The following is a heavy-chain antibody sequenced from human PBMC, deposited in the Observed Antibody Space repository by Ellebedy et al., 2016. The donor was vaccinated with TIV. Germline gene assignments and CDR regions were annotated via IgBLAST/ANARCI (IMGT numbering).Heavy chain of an antibody. CDR2: INHSGST. J-gene: IGHJ6*02. Sequence: MPSETLSLTCAVYGGSFSGYYWSWIRQPPGKGLEWIGEINHSGSTNYNPSLKSRVTISVDTSKNQFSLKLSSVTAADTAVYYCATLISSSSGGYGMDVWGQGTTVTVSS. V-gene: IGHV4-34*01. D-gene: IGHD6-6*01. CDR3: ATLISSSSGGYGMDV. CDR1: GGSFSGYY.